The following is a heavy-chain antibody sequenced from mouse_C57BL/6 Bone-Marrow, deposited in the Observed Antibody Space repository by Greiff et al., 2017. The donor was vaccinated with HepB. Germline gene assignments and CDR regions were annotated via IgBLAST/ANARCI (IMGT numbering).Heavy chain of an antibody. J-gene: IGHJ1*03. Sequence: QVQLQQPGAELVKPGASVKLSCKASGYTFTSYWMHWVKQRPGQGLEWIGMIHPNSGSTNYNEKFKSKATLTVDKSSSTAYMQLSSLTSEDSAVYYCATATVVAPGYFDVWGTGTTVTVSS. CDR3: ATATVVAPGYFDV. CDR1: GYTFTSYW. D-gene: IGHD1-1*01. V-gene: IGHV1-64*01. CDR2: IHPNSGST.